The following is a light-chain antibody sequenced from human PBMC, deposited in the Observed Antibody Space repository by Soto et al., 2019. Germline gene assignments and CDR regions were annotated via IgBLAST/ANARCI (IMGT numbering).Light chain of an antibody. CDR3: QQRSNWPWT. Sequence: IVFTQSPATLSLSPGERASISCRASQSVSSYLAWYQQKPGQAPRLLIYDASNRATGIPARFSGSGSGTDFTLSISSLEPEDFAVYYCQQRSNWPWTFGQGTKV. J-gene: IGKJ1*01. CDR1: QSVSSY. V-gene: IGKV3-11*01. CDR2: DAS.